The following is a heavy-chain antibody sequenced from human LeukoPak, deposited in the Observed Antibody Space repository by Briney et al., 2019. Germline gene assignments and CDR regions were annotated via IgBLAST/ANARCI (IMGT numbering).Heavy chain of an antibody. V-gene: IGHV3-33*06. J-gene: IGHJ4*02. CDR3: AKDGPPHTMVRGVIRYYFDY. CDR1: GFTFSSYG. Sequence: GRSLRLSCAASGFTFSSYGMHWVRQAPGKGLEWVAVIWYDGSNKYYADSVKGRFTISRDNSKNTLYLRMNSLRAEDTAVYYCAKDGPPHTMVRGVIRYYFDYWGQGTLVIVSS. D-gene: IGHD3-10*01. CDR2: IWYDGSNK.